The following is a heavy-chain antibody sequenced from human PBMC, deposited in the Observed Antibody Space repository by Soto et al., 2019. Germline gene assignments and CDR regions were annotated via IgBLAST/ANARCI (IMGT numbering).Heavy chain of an antibody. V-gene: IGHV4-39*01. CDR2: IYYSGST. Sequence: SETLSLTCTVSGGSISSSSYYWGWIRQPPGKGLEWIGSIYYSGSTYYNPSLKSRVTISVDTSKNQFSLKLSSVTAADTAVYYCARGRYDILTGYPAGYFDYRGQRTPVTVSS. J-gene: IGHJ4*02. D-gene: IGHD3-9*01. CDR1: GGSISSSSYY. CDR3: ARGRYDILTGYPAGYFDY.